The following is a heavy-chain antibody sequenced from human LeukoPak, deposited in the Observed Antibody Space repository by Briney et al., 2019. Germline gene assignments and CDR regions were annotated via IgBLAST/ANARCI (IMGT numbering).Heavy chain of an antibody. CDR3: TSWDLTAARQGY. J-gene: IGHJ4*02. CDR1: GFTFSGSA. V-gene: IGHV3-73*01. CDR2: IRSKANSYAT. Sequence: PGGSLRLSCAASGFTFSGSAMHWVRQASGKGLEWVGRIRSKANSYATAYAASVKGRFTISRDDSKNTAYLQMNSLKTEDTAVYYCTSWDLTAARQGYWGQGTLVAVSP. D-gene: IGHD6-6*01.